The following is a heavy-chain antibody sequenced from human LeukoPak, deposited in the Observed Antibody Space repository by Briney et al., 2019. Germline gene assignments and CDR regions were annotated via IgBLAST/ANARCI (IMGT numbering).Heavy chain of an antibody. V-gene: IGHV3-30*02. CDR3: ARENYYASGSYSYWYFDL. J-gene: IGHJ2*01. D-gene: IGHD3-10*01. CDR2: IRYDGSNK. Sequence: GGSLRLSCAASGFTFSSYGMHWVRQAPGKGLEWVAFIRYDGSNKYYADSVKGRFTISRDNSKNTLYLQMNSLRAEDTAVYYCARENYYASGSYSYWYFDLWGRGTLVTVSS. CDR1: GFTFSSYG.